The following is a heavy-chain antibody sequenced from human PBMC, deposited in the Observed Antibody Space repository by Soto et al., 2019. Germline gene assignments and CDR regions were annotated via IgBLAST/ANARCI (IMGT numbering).Heavy chain of an antibody. CDR3: ARGNGSGYLFDY. CDR2: IYYSGST. CDR1: GGSISSGGYY. J-gene: IGHJ4*02. Sequence: TLSLTCTVSGGSISSGGYYWSWIRQHPGKGLEWIGYIYYSGSTYYNPSLKSRVTISVDTSKNQFSLKLSSVTAADTAVYYCARGNGSGYLFDYWGQGTLVTVSS. D-gene: IGHD3-22*01. V-gene: IGHV4-31*03.